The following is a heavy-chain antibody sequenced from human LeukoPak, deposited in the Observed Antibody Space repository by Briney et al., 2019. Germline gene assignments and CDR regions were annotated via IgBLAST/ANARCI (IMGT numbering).Heavy chain of an antibody. CDR3: AKPREHTVTTAFDI. CDR1: GFTFSSYA. CDR2: ISGSGGST. V-gene: IGHV3-23*01. D-gene: IGHD4-11*01. J-gene: IGHJ3*02. Sequence: GGSLRLSCAASGFTFSSYAMSWVRQAPGKGREWVSAISGSGGSTYHADSVKGRYNIPRDNSKNTLYLKMNSLRAEDTAVYYCAKPREHTVTTAFDIWGQGTMVTVSS.